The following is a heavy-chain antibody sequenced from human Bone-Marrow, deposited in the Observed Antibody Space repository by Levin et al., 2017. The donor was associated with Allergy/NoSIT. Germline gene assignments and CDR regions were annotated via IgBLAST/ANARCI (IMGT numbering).Heavy chain of an antibody. CDR1: GFTFSNYW. V-gene: IGHV3-74*01. D-gene: IGHD1-1*01. Sequence: GGSLRLSCAASGFTFSNYWMHWVRQAPGKELVWVSRIKGDGSDTVYTDSVKGRFTISRDNAKNTLYLQMNSLRTEDTAVYYCARDGDNFDFDYWGQGTLVTVSS. CDR3: ARDGDNFDFDY. CDR2: IKGDGSDT. J-gene: IGHJ4*02.